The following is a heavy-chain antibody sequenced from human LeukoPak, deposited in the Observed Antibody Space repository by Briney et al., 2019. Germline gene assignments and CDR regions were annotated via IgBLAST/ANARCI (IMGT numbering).Heavy chain of an antibody. D-gene: IGHD6-13*01. CDR2: ISYDGSNK. Sequence: GGSLRLSCAASGFTFSSYAMHWVRQAPGKGLEWVAVISYDGSNKYYADSVKGRFTISRDNSKNTLYLQMNSLRAEDTAVYYCARDTDSSSFDPWGQGTLVTVSS. J-gene: IGHJ5*02. CDR3: ARDTDSSSFDP. V-gene: IGHV3-30*04. CDR1: GFTFSSYA.